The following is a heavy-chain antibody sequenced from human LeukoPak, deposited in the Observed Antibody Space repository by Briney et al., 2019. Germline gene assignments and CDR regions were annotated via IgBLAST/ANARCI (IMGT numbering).Heavy chain of an antibody. Sequence: PGGSLRLSCAASGFTFSSYSMNWVRQAPGKGLEWVSSISSSSSYIYYADSVKGRFPISRDNAKNMLYLQTNSLRAEDTAVYYCAKNELLWFGEFAAFDIWGQGTMVTVSS. CDR3: AKNELLWFGEFAAFDI. J-gene: IGHJ3*02. CDR2: ISSSSSYI. V-gene: IGHV3-21*01. D-gene: IGHD3-10*01. CDR1: GFTFSSYS.